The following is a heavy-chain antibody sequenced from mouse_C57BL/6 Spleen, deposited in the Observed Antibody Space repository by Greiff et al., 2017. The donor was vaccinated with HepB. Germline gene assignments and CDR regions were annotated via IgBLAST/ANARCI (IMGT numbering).Heavy chain of an antibody. CDR1: GFTFSSYA. J-gene: IGHJ3*01. V-gene: IGHV5-4*01. Sequence: EVQVVESGGGLVKPGGSLTLSCAASGFTFSSYAMSWVRQTPEKRLEWVATISDGSSYTYYTDNVKGRSNISRDNAKNKLYLQMSHLKSEDTAMYYCARDFHYSTSGAFGYWGQGTLVTVSA. D-gene: IGHD2-5*01. CDR2: ISDGSSYT. CDR3: ARDFHYSTSGAFGY.